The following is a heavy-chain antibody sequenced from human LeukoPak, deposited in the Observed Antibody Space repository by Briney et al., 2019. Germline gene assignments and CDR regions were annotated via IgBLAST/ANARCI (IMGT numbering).Heavy chain of an antibody. D-gene: IGHD5-24*01. CDR3: ARGIWSATRVDYYLDN. J-gene: IGHJ4*02. Sequence: ASVKVSCKASGYTFSGYAIHWVRQAPGQRFEWMGWINAGNGHTKYSQNLQGRVTITRDSSANIVYMDVSSLTSEDTAVYYCARGIWSATRVDYYLDNWGRGTLVTVSS. V-gene: IGHV1-3*01. CDR2: INAGNGHT. CDR1: GYTFSGYA.